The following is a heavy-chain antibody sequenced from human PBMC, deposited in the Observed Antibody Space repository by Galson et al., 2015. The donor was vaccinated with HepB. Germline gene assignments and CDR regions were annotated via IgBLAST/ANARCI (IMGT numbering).Heavy chain of an antibody. V-gene: IGHV1-2*06. D-gene: IGHD2-8*01. CDR2: INPNSGDT. CDR3: ARVTSGVYPYYGMDV. CDR1: GYSFTDFS. J-gene: IGHJ6*02. Sequence: SVKVSCKAFGYSFTDFSLHWVRQAPGQGLEWMGRINPNSGDTTYSEKFQGRVTTTRDTSISTAYMELNSLRSDDTAVYYCARVTSGVYPYYGMDVWGQGTTVTVS.